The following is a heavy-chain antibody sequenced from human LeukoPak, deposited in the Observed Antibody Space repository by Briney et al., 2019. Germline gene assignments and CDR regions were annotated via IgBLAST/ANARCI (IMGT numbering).Heavy chain of an antibody. V-gene: IGHV4-30-2*01. D-gene: IGHD3-10*01. CDR3: ARGGITMVRGVILFKSKFLYFDY. J-gene: IGHJ4*02. CDR2: INHSGST. Sequence: SQTLSLTCAVSGGSISSGGYSWSWIRQPPGKGLEWIGEINHSGSTNYNPSLKSRVTISVDTSKNQFSLKLSSVTAADTAVYYCARGGITMVRGVILFKSKFLYFDYWGQGTLVTVSS. CDR1: GGSISSGGYS.